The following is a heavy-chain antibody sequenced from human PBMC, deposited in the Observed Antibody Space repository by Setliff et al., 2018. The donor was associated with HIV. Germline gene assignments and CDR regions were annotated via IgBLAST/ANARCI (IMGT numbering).Heavy chain of an antibody. CDR1: GASISNNNYY. CDR2: IYYSGST. D-gene: IGHD6-19*01. J-gene: IGHJ6*02. Sequence: SETLSLTCTVSGASISNNNYYWGWIRQPPGKGLEWIGNIYYSGSTFYSPSLKSRVTISLDTSKNQFSLKLSSVTAADTAVYYCARRPAGAVAGGYGMDVWGQGTTVTVSS. CDR3: ARRPAGAVAGGYGMDV. V-gene: IGHV4-39*07.